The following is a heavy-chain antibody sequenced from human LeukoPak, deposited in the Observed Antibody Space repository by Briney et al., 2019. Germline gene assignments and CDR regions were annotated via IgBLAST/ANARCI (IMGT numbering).Heavy chain of an antibody. J-gene: IGHJ4*02. V-gene: IGHV1-46*01. CDR3: ARDQEGFDY. CDR1: GYTFTSNY. CDR2: IYPRDGST. Sequence: ASVKVSCKASGYTFTSNYIHWVRQAPGQGLEWMEMIYPRDGSTSYAQKFQGRVTVTRDTSTSTVHMELSGLRSEDTAVYYCARDQEGFDYWGQGTLVTVSS.